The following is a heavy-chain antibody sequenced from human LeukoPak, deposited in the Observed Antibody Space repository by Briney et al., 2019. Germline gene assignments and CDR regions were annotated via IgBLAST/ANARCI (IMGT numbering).Heavy chain of an antibody. CDR3: ARLGSIAAAGTYYYYYYMDV. CDR1: GGSISSSSYY. D-gene: IGHD6-13*01. CDR2: IYYSGST. J-gene: IGHJ6*03. V-gene: IGHV4-39*01. Sequence: SETLSLTCTVSGGSISSSSYYWGWIRQPPGKGLEWIGSIYYSGSTYYNPSLKSRVTISVDTSKNQFSLKLSSVTAADTAVYYCARLGSIAAAGTYYYYYYMDVWGKGTTVTISS.